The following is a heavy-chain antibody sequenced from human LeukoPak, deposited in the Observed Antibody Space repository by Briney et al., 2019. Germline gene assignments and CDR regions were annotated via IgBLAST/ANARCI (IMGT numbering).Heavy chain of an antibody. J-gene: IGHJ5*02. CDR2: IRSSGSSM. CDR3: ARDFRNSGWYSNWFDP. D-gene: IGHD6-19*01. CDR1: GFTFSSYE. V-gene: IGHV3-48*03. Sequence: PGGSLRLSCAASGFTFSSYEMNWVRQAPGKGLEWVSYIRSSGSSMYYGDSVKGRFTISRDNAKNALYLQMNSLRAEDTAVYYCARDFRNSGWYSNWFDPWGQGTLVTVSS.